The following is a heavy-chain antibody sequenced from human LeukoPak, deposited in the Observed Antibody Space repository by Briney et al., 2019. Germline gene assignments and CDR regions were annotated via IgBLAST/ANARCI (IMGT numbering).Heavy chain of an antibody. Sequence: SETLSLTCTVSGGSISSYYWSWIRQPAGKGLEWIGRIYTSGSTNYNPSLKSRVTMSVDTSKNQFSLKLGSVTAADTAVYYCAREAPYYDFWPTPFDYWGQGTLVTVSS. CDR2: IYTSGST. V-gene: IGHV4-4*07. CDR3: AREAPYYDFWPTPFDY. J-gene: IGHJ4*02. CDR1: GGSISSYY. D-gene: IGHD3-3*01.